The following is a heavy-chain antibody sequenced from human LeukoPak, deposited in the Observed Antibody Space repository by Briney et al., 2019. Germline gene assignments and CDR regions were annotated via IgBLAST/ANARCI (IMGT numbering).Heavy chain of an antibody. CDR2: ICYDGSNK. Sequence: GGSLRLSCAASGFTFSSYGMHWVRQAPGKGLEWVAVICYDGSNKYYADSVKGRFTISRDNSKNTLFLQMNSLRAEDTAVYYCARSPMNRYYYDSSGYYPKYYFDYWGQGTLVTVSS. CDR1: GFTFSSYG. CDR3: ARSPMNRYYYDSSGYYPKYYFDY. J-gene: IGHJ4*02. V-gene: IGHV3-33*01. D-gene: IGHD3-22*01.